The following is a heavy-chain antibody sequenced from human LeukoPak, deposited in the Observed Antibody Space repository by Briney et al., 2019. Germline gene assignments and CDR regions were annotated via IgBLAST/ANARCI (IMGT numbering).Heavy chain of an antibody. CDR3: ARGRDGYNWIDY. J-gene: IGHJ4*02. Sequence: PGGSLRLSCAASGFTFTTYAMNWVRQAPGKGLEWVSYISSSSSTIYYTDSVKGRFTISRDNSKNTLYLQMNSLRAEDTAVYYCARGRDGYNWIDYWGQGTLVTVSS. D-gene: IGHD5-24*01. V-gene: IGHV3-48*01. CDR1: GFTFTTYA. CDR2: ISSSSSTI.